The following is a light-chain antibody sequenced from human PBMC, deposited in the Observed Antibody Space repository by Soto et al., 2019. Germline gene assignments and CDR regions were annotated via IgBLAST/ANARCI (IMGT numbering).Light chain of an antibody. CDR3: QQRYSTPPT. J-gene: IGKJ1*01. CDR2: AAS. V-gene: IGKV1-39*01. CDR1: QSISSY. Sequence: IQMTQAPSSVSASVGDRVTITCRASQSISSYLNWYQQKPGKAPKLLIYAASSLQSGVPSRFSGSGSGTDFTLTISSLQPEDFATYYCQQRYSTPPTFGQGTKV.